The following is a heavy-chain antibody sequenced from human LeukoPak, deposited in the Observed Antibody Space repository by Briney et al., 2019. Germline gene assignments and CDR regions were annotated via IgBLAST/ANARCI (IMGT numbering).Heavy chain of an antibody. CDR3: ARTTGTKGFDL. J-gene: IGHJ5*02. V-gene: IGHV1-2*02. CDR1: GYTFTGHY. CDR2: IYPNSGGT. Sequence: ASVMVSCKASGYTFTGHYLHWVRQAPGQGLEWMGWIYPNSGGTSYAQKFQGRVTMTRDVSITTAYMELSGLRSEDTAVYYCARTTGTKGFDLCGQGTLVTVSS. D-gene: IGHD1-1*01.